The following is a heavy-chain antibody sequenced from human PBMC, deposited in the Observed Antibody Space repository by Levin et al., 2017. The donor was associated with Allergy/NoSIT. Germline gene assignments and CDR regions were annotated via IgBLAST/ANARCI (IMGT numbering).Heavy chain of an antibody. CDR3: ARGGYTRGWYWYFDL. Sequence: WASVKVSCKASGYTFTDYHIHWVRQAPGQGLEWMGWVNPNNGGTNTAQKFQGRVTMTRDTSITTAYMELRRLRSDDTAVYYCARGGYTRGWYWYFDLWGRGTLVTVSS. D-gene: IGHD6-19*01. CDR1: GYTFTDYH. V-gene: IGHV1-2*02. CDR2: VNPNNGGT. J-gene: IGHJ2*01.